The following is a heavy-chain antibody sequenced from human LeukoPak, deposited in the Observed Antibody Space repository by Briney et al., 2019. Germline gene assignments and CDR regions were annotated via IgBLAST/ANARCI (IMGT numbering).Heavy chain of an antibody. V-gene: IGHV3-74*01. CDR1: GFTFSSSW. CDR2: INSDGSST. Sequence: GGSLRLSCAASGFTFSSSWMHWVRQAPGKGLVWVSRINSDGSSTSYADSVKGRFTISRDNAKNTLYLQMNSLRAEDTAVYYCACTSSGGSYYYYYMDVWGKGTTVTVSS. CDR3: ACTSSGGSYYYYYMDV. J-gene: IGHJ6*03. D-gene: IGHD6-6*01.